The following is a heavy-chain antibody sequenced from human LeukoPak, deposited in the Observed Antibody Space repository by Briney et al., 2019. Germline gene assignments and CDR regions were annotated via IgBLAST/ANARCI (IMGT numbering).Heavy chain of an antibody. CDR3: ARGYTGGPPDRNFDY. Sequence: SETLSLTCTVSGGSIITRSFYWGWIRQPPGKGLEWIGSIYYSGSTYYNPSLKSRVTISVDTSKNQFSLKLSSVTAADTAVYYCARGYTGGPPDRNFDYWGQGTLVTVSS. J-gene: IGHJ4*02. CDR1: GGSIITRSFY. D-gene: IGHD2-8*02. CDR2: IYYSGST. V-gene: IGHV4-39*01.